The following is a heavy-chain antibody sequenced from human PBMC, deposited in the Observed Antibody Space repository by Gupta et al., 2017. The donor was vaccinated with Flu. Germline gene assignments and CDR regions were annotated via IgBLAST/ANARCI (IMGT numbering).Heavy chain of an antibody. CDR3: ARALTYYYDCSGDPNKYHFDY. J-gene: IGHJ4*02. CDR2: IHYRGTT. V-gene: IGHV4-31*03. CDR1: DGSISGGVYH. Sequence: QVQLQESGPGLVKPSQTLALTCTVSDGSISGGVYHWSWIRQNPGKGLEWIGYIHYRGTTYYNPSLKSRVTIAVDTSKNQFSLQLTSVTAADTAVYYCARALTYYYDCSGDPNKYHFDYWGQGTLVTVSS. D-gene: IGHD3-22*01.